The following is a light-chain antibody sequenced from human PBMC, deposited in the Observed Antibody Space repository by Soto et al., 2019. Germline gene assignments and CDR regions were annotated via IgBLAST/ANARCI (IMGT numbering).Light chain of an antibody. CDR2: GAS. CDR3: QKYDSAPFI. Sequence: DVPMTQSPSSLYASVGDRVTITCRASRGVGNSLAWYQQKPGKVPTLLIYGASTLESGVPSRFSGSGSGTFFTLIINGLQPDDVATYYCQKYDSAPFIFGPGSKVNLK. V-gene: IGKV1-27*01. J-gene: IGKJ3*01. CDR1: RGVGNS.